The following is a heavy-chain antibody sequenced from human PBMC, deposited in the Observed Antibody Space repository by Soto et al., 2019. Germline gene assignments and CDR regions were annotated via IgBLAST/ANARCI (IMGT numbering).Heavy chain of an antibody. D-gene: IGHD5-12*01. V-gene: IGHV1-2*02. CDR1: GYTFTGYY. Sequence: GASVKVSCKASGYTFTGYYMHWVRQAPGQGLERMGWINPNSGGTNYAQKFQGRVTMTRDTSISTAYMELSRLRSDDTAVYYCARDPISGYDLRFFDYWGQGTLVTVSS. CDR2: INPNSGGT. J-gene: IGHJ4*02. CDR3: ARDPISGYDLRFFDY.